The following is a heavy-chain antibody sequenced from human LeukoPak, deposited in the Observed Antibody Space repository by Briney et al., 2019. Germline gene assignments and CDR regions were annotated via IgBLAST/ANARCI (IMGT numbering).Heavy chain of an antibody. D-gene: IGHD3-3*01. V-gene: IGHV3-30*02. J-gene: IGHJ4*01. CDR3: AKDQDVTYNDFWSGYQGQPLDY. CDR1: GFTFSSYG. Sequence: GGSLRLSCAASGFTFSSYGMHWVRQAPGKGLEWVASIRYDGSNKYYADSVKGRFTISRDNSKNTLNLQMNSLRAEDTAVFYCAKDQDVTYNDFWSGYQGQPLDYWGHGALVTVSS. CDR2: IRYDGSNK.